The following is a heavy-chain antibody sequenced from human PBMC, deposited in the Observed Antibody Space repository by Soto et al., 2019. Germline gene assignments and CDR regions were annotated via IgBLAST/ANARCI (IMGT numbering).Heavy chain of an antibody. CDR3: ARATYNWNHDD. J-gene: IGHJ4*02. CDR1: GFPLEKYG. D-gene: IGHD1-20*01. Sequence: PGWSMRLSCAVSGFPLEKYGMNWVRQAPGKGLEWVSSISFSGDYIYYADSVKGRFTISRDNARNSLYLQMNRLGVDDTALYFCARATYNWNHDDCCQGTQETVSS. CDR2: ISFSGDYI. V-gene: IGHV3-21*01.